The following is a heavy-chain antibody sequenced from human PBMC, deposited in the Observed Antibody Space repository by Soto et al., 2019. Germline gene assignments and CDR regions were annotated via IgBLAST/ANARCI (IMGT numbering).Heavy chain of an antibody. Sequence: GASVKVTCKASGYTFTIYAMHWVRQAPGQRLEWMGWINAGNGNTKYSQKFQGRVTITRDTSASTAYMELSSLRSEDTAVYYCARGYGDYEFGHYWGQGTLVTVSS. CDR1: GYTFTIYA. V-gene: IGHV1-3*01. J-gene: IGHJ4*02. D-gene: IGHD4-17*01. CDR2: INAGNGNT. CDR3: ARGYGDYEFGHY.